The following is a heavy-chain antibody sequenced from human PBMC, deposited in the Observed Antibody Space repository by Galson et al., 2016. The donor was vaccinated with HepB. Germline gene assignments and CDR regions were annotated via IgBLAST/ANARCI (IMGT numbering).Heavy chain of an antibody. V-gene: IGHV3-13*04. CDR1: GFSFSTYD. Sequence: SLRLSCAGPGFSFSTYDMRWARQATGNGLGWVSAIGSDGGTYYSGPVKGRFTISRDNAKNSLYLQMDSLRDGDTAVYYCARIFYDRLTRDYYGMDVWGQGTTVTVSS. CDR2: IGSDGGT. CDR3: ARIFYDRLTRDYYGMDV. J-gene: IGHJ6*02. D-gene: IGHD3-9*01.